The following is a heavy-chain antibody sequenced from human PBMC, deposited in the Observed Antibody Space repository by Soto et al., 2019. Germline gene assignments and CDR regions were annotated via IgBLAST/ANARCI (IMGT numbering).Heavy chain of an antibody. Sequence: PSETLSLTCAVSGGSISTAHSWSWVRQTPGKGLEWIAEIYNSGSANYNPSLKSRVTISVYKSKKQFSLKLISVTAPDTAIYFCARAVALPGLFXFDYWGQGTLVTVSS. V-gene: IGHV4-4*02. J-gene: IGHJ4*02. CDR1: GGSISTAHS. D-gene: IGHD1-1*01. CDR2: IYNSGSA. CDR3: ARAVALPGLFXFDY.